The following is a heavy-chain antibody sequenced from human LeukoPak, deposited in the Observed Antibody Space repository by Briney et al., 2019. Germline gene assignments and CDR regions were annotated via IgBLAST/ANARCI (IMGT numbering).Heavy chain of an antibody. CDR2: MREDGTEI. V-gene: IGHV3-7*01. D-gene: IGHD1-26*01. CDR1: GFPFNVQT. Sequence: GSLRLSCAASGFPFNVQTMSWVRQAPGKGLDWVASMREDGTEIHYVDSVKGRFTISRDNPKNSLYLQMDSLRAEDTAVYYCARGGATRGRFENWGQGTLVTVSS. CDR3: ARGGATRGRFEN. J-gene: IGHJ4*02.